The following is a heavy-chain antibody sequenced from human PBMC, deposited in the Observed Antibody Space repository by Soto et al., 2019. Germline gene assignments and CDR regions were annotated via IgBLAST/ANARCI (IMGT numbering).Heavy chain of an antibody. J-gene: IGHJ3*02. CDR1: GGSISRYY. CDR3: ARRGEGSGWTHDAFDI. V-gene: IGHV4-4*07. D-gene: IGHD6-19*01. CDR2: IYTSGST. Sequence: SETLSLTCTVSGGSISRYYWSWIRQPAGKGLEWIGRIYTSGSTNYNPPLKSRVTMSVDTSKNQFALKLSSVTAADTAVYYCARRGEGSGWTHDAFDIWGQGTMVTVSS.